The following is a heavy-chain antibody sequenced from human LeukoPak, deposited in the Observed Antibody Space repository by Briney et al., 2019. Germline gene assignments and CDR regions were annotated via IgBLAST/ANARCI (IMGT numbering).Heavy chain of an antibody. CDR1: GLTVSSNY. CDR2: IYSGGST. D-gene: IGHD6-13*01. Sequence: GGSLRLSCAASGLTVSSNYMSWVRQAPGKGLEWVSVIYSGGSTYYADSVKGRFTISRDNSKNTLYLQMNSLRAEDTAVYYCARCAGIAAAGAFDYWGQGTLVTVSS. J-gene: IGHJ4*02. V-gene: IGHV3-53*01. CDR3: ARCAGIAAAGAFDY.